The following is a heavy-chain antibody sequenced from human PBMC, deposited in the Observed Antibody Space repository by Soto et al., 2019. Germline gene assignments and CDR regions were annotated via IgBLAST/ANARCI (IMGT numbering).Heavy chain of an antibody. V-gene: IGHV3-23*01. CDR3: AKYRRDGDYLVGAFDI. D-gene: IGHD4-17*01. Sequence: EVQLLESGGGLVQPGGSLRLSCAASGFTFSSYAMSWVRQAPGKGLEWVSAISGSGGSTYYAEAVKGRFTISRDNSKYTLYLRMNSLRAEDTAVYYCAKYRRDGDYLVGAFDIWGQGTMVTVSS. J-gene: IGHJ3*02. CDR2: ISGSGGST. CDR1: GFTFSSYA.